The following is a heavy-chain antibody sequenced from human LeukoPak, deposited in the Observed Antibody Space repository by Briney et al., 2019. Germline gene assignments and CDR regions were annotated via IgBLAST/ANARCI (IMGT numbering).Heavy chain of an antibody. V-gene: IGHV4-39*01. D-gene: IGHD3-9*01. CDR2: IYSSGST. CDR1: TVSSYA. CDR3: ARVIRPTGYYSNPKRGSFDL. Sequence: TVSSYATSWIRQPPGKGLEWIGIIYSSGSTYYNPSLRTRVTISVDTSKNQFSLQLSSVTAADTAVYYCARVIRPTGYYSNPKRGSFDLWGQGTLVTVSS. J-gene: IGHJ5*02.